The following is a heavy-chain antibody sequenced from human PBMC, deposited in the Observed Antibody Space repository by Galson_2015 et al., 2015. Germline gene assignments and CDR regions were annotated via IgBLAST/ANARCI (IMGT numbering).Heavy chain of an antibody. V-gene: IGHV1-46*01. D-gene: IGHD5-12*01. CDR3: ARETSATGYGDH. Sequence: SVKVSCKASGYTFSNYHIHWVQQAPGQGLEWMGIVTPGSGATSYAEKFQGRVIMTGDMSTTTAFLELSSLRSDDTALYYCARETSATGYGDHWGQGTLVTVSS. CDR2: VTPGSGAT. CDR1: GYTFSNYH. J-gene: IGHJ4*02.